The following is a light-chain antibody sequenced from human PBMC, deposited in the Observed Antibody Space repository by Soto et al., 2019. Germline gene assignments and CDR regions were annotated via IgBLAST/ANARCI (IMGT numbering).Light chain of an antibody. J-gene: IGLJ2*01. CDR3: ATWDDSLSGVV. CDR2: TNN. Sequence: QSVLTQPPSASGTPGQRVTISCSGSSSNIGVNYVYWYQQLPGMAPKLLIHTNNQRPSGVPDRFSGSKSGTSASLAISGLRSEDEADYHCATWDDSLSGVVFGGGTQLTVL. CDR1: SSNIGVNY. V-gene: IGLV1-47*01.